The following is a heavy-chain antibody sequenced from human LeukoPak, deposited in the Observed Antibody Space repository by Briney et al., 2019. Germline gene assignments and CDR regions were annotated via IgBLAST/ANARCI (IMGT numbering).Heavy chain of an antibody. CDR2: ISYDGNNK. Sequence: GGSLRLSCAASGFSFNMFPMHWVRQAPGKGLECVAVISYDGNNKYYADSVNGRFTISRDNSKNTLYLQMNSLRAEDTAVYYCAKGTTYYYDSSGYYYHENYFDYWGQGTLVTVSS. V-gene: IGHV3-30*04. D-gene: IGHD3-22*01. CDR1: GFSFNMFP. CDR3: AKGTTYYYDSSGYYYHENYFDY. J-gene: IGHJ4*02.